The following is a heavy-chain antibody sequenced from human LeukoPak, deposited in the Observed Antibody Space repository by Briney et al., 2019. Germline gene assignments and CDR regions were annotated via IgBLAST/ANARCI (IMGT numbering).Heavy chain of an antibody. CDR1: GFTFSSYA. D-gene: IGHD6-19*01. V-gene: IGHV3-53*01. CDR2: IYSGGQT. CDR3: AGGNVPVAGGY. J-gene: IGHJ4*02. Sequence: GGSLRLSCAASGFTFSSYAMSWVRQAPGKGLEWVSVIYSGGQTYYADSVKGRFTISRDNSRNTLYLQMNSLRAEDTAVYYCAGGNVPVAGGYWGQGTLVIVSS.